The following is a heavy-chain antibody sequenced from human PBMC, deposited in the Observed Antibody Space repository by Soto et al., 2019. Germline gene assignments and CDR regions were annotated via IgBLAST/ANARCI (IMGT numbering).Heavy chain of an antibody. CDR2: ISYDGSNK. J-gene: IGHJ6*02. Sequence: LRLSCAASGFTFSSYAMHWVRQAPGKGLEWVAVISYDGSNKYYADSVKGRFTISRDNSKNTLYLQMNSLRAEDTAVYYCASFHYYYGMDVWGQGTTVTVSS. CDR3: ASFHYYYGMDV. V-gene: IGHV3-30-3*01. CDR1: GFTFSSYA.